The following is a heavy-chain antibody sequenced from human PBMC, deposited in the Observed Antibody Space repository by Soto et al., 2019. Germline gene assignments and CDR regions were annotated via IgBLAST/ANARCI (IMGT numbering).Heavy chain of an antibody. CDR1: GGTFSSYA. D-gene: IGHD6-6*01. CDR2: IIPIFGTA. J-gene: IGHJ5*02. CDR3: AEGSSSSRRFDP. Sequence: QVQLVQSGAGVKKPGSSVKVSCKASGGTFSSYAINWVRQAPGQGLEWMGGIIPIFGTANYAQKFQGRVTITADESTSTAYMELSSLRSEDTAVYSCAEGSSSSRRFDPWGQGTLVTVSS. V-gene: IGHV1-69*01.